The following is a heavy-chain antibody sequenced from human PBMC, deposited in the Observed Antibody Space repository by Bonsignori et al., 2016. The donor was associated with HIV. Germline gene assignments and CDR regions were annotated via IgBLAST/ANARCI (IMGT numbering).Heavy chain of an antibody. J-gene: IGHJ3*02. D-gene: IGHD5-24*01. CDR1: GGSISSYY. CDR3: ARAPSTRWLQFRGDAFDI. CDR2: IYTSGST. V-gene: IGHV4-4*07. Sequence: SETLSLTCTVSGGSISSYYWSWIRQPAGKGLEWIGRIYTSGSTNYNPSLKSRVTMSVDTSKNQFSLKLSSVTAADTAVYYCARAPSTRWLQFRGDAFDIWGQGTMVTVSS.